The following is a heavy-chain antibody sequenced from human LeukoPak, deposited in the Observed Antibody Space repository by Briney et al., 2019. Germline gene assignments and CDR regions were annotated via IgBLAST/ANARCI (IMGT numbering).Heavy chain of an antibody. J-gene: IGHJ4*02. CDR2: IRYDGGSR. CDR3: ARIGIAAAVGSF. Sequence: PGGSLRLSCAASGFSFTSYVMHWVRQAPGKGLEWVAFIRYDGGSRYYADSVKGRFTISRDNSKNTLYLQMNSLRAEVTAVYYCARIGIAAAVGSFWGQGTLVTVSS. V-gene: IGHV3-30*02. D-gene: IGHD6-13*01. CDR1: GFSFTSYV.